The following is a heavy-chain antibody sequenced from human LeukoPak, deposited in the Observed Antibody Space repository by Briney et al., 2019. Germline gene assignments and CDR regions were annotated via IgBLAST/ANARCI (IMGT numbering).Heavy chain of an antibody. CDR3: ARESATGSGEADY. Sequence: PGGSLRLSCAASGFTFSSYSMNWVRQAPGKGLEWVSSISSSSSYIYYADSVKGRLTISRDNAKNSLYLQMNSLRAEDTAVYYCARESATGSGEADYWGQGTLVTVSS. CDR1: GFTFSSYS. J-gene: IGHJ4*02. CDR2: ISSSSSYI. D-gene: IGHD3-10*01. V-gene: IGHV3-21*01.